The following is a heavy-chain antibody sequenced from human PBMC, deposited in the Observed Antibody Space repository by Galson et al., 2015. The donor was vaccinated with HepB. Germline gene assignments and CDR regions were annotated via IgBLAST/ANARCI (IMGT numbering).Heavy chain of an antibody. Sequence: SLRLSCAASGFTFSSYSMNWVRQAPGKGLEWVSYISSSSSTIYYADSVKGRFTISRDNAKNSLYLQMNSLRDDDTAVYYCARVESRPFDWLSPRALDYWGQGTLVTVSS. CDR1: GFTFSSYS. J-gene: IGHJ4*02. D-gene: IGHD3-9*01. V-gene: IGHV3-48*02. CDR2: ISSSSSTI. CDR3: ARVESRPFDWLSPRALDY.